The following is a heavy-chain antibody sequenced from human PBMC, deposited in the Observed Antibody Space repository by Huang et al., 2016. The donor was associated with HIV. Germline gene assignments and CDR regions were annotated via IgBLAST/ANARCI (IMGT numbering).Heavy chain of an antibody. Sequence: QVQLVESGGGAVQPGGSLRVSCAAAGFTFSTCTMHGFRQYPGRGREWVGFIRYDGRDESYADSVGGRFTISRDNSINTLYLQMNTLTAEDTAVYFCAKDHDWSFDYWGQGTLVTVSS. J-gene: IGHJ4*02. V-gene: IGHV3-30*02. CDR1: GFTFSTCT. CDR2: IRYDGRDE. CDR3: AKDHDWSFDY. D-gene: IGHD3-9*01.